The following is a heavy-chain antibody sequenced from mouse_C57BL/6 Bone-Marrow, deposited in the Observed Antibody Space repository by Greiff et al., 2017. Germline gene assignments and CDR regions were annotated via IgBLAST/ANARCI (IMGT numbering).Heavy chain of an antibody. CDR2: IYPRSGNT. CDR3: ARLGVRPVFYARDD. CDR1: GYTFTSSG. V-gene: IGHV1-81*01. D-gene: IGHD2-14*01. J-gene: IGHJ4*01. Sequence: QVQLQQSGAELARPGASVKLSCKASGYTFTSSGISWVQQRTGKGLEWIGEIYPRSGNTYYTEKFKGTATLTADKSSSTAYMEVRSLTSEDSAVYFCARLGVRPVFYARDDWGQGTSVTVSS.